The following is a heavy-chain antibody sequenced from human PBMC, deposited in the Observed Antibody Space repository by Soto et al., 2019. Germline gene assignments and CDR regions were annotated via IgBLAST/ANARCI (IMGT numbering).Heavy chain of an antibody. CDR2: IVVGSGNT. Sequence: SVKVSCKASGFTFTSSAVQWVRQACGQRLEWIGWIVVGSGNTNYAQKFQERVTITRDMSTSTAYMELSSLRSEDTAVYYCAADSSGYYESFGYWGQGTLVTVSS. CDR1: GFTFTSSA. CDR3: AADSSGYYESFGY. V-gene: IGHV1-58*01. D-gene: IGHD3-22*01. J-gene: IGHJ4*02.